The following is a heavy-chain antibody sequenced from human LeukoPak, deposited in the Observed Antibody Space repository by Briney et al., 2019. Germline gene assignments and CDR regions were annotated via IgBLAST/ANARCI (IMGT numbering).Heavy chain of an antibody. CDR1: AYTFTAYY. J-gene: IGHJ6*03. V-gene: IGHV1-2*02. D-gene: IGHD4-17*01. CDR3: ASAPGGDYIYYYYMDV. CDR2: INPDSGGT. Sequence: GASVKVSCKASAYTFTAYYMHWVRQAPGQGLEWMGWINPDSGGTNYAQKFQGRVTMTRDTSISTAYMELSRLRSDDTAVYYCASAPGGDYIYYYYMDVWGKGTTVTVSS.